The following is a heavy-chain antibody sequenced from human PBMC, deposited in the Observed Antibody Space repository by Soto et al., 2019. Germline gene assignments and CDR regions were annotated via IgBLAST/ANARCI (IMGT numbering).Heavy chain of an antibody. CDR2: IYYSGST. D-gene: IGHD5-18*01. Sequence: SETLSLTCTVSGGSINSGGYYWSWIRQHPGKGLEWIGYIYYSGSTYYNPSLKSRVTISVDTSKNQFSLKLSSVTAADTAVYYCARSSRRGYSYGDPAVFDYWGQGTLVTVSS. V-gene: IGHV4-31*03. J-gene: IGHJ4*02. CDR3: ARSSRRGYSYGDPAVFDY. CDR1: GGSINSGGYY.